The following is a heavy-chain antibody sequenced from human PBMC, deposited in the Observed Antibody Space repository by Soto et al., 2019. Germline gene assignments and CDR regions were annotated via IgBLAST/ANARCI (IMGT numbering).Heavy chain of an antibody. CDR1: GFTFSDYY. CDR2: ISSSSSYT. CDR3: ARVEYSSSYYFDY. J-gene: IGHJ4*02. V-gene: IGHV3-11*06. D-gene: IGHD6-6*01. Sequence: GGSLRLSCAASGFTFSDYYMSWIRQAPGKGLEWVSYISSSSSYTNYADSVKGRFTISRDNAKNSLYLQMNSLRAEDTAVYYCARVEYSSSYYFDYWGQGTLVTVSS.